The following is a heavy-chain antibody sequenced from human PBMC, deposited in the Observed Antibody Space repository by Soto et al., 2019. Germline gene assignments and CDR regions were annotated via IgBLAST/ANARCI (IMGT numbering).Heavy chain of an antibody. CDR3: AGETYSSSWDNWFDP. Sequence: QVQLQESGPGLVKPSETLSLTCTVSGGPISSYYWSWIRQPPGKGLEWIGYIYYSGSTNYNPSLKSRVTISVDTSKNQFSLKLSSVTAADTAVYYCAGETYSSSWDNWFDPWGQGTLVTVSS. J-gene: IGHJ5*02. CDR1: GGPISSYY. CDR2: IYYSGST. V-gene: IGHV4-59*01. D-gene: IGHD6-13*01.